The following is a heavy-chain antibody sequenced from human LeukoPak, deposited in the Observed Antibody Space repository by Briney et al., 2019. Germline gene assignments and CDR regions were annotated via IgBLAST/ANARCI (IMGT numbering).Heavy chain of an antibody. Sequence: GGSLRLSCAASGFTFSSYSMNWVRQAPGKGLEWVSYISSSGSTIYYADSVEGRFTISRDNAKNSLYLQMNSLRAEDTAVYYCARDSGSSPFDYWGQGALVTVSS. J-gene: IGHJ4*02. D-gene: IGHD1-26*01. CDR1: GFTFSSYS. V-gene: IGHV3-48*04. CDR3: ARDSGSSPFDY. CDR2: ISSSGSTI.